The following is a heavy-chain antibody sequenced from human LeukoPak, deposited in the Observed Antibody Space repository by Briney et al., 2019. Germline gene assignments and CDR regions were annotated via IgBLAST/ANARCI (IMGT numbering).Heavy chain of an antibody. CDR1: GFTSSSYA. CDR3: AKGPTTANNYDFWSGYYARNWFDP. Sequence: PGGSLRLSCAASGFTSSSYAMSWVRQAPGKGLEWVSAISGSGGSTYADSVKGRFTISRDNSKNTLYLQMNSLRAEDTAVYYCAKGPTTANNYDFWSGYYARNWFDPWGQGTLVTVPS. D-gene: IGHD3-3*01. J-gene: IGHJ5*02. CDR2: ISGSGGST. V-gene: IGHV3-23*01.